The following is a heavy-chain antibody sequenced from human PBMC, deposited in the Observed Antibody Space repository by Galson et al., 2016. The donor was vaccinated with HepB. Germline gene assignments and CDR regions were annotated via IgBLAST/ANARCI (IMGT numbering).Heavy chain of an antibody. D-gene: IGHD3-16*01. V-gene: IGHV3-66*01. Sequence: SLRLSCAASGFTVSRSYISWVRQAPGEGLEWVSVIYSDGSTYYADSVKGRFTISRDNSRNTVYLQMNSLRVEDTAVYYCARDHRGDIEYYHGMDGWGQGTAVTVSS. J-gene: IGHJ6*02. CDR3: ARDHRGDIEYYHGMDG. CDR1: GFTVSRSY. CDR2: IYSDGST.